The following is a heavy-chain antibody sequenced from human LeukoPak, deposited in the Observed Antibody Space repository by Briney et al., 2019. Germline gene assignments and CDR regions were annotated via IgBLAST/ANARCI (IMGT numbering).Heavy chain of an antibody. J-gene: IGHJ6*02. CDR1: GFTFSSYS. CDR3: ARVLWAKLESSYGMDV. D-gene: IGHD1-1*01. CDR2: ISSSSSYI. V-gene: IGHV3-21*01. Sequence: KTGGSLRLSCAASGFTFSSYSMNWVRQAPGKGLEWVSSISSSSSYIYYADSVKGRFPISRDNAKNSLYLQMNSLRAEDTAVYYCARVLWAKLESSYGMDVWGQGTTVTVSS.